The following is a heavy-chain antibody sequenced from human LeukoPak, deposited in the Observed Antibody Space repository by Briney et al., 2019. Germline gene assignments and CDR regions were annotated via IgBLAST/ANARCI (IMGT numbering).Heavy chain of an antibody. V-gene: IGHV1-2*02. CDR2: INPNSGGT. D-gene: IGHD6-25*01. CDR3: ARDLSTSATWELDF. Sequence: ASVKVSCKVSGYTLTELSMHWVRQAPGQGLEYMGWINPNSGGTNYAQKFQDRLTMTRDTSTSTASLELSSLRSDDTAVYYCARDLSTSATWELDFWGQGTLVTVSS. CDR1: GYTLTELS. J-gene: IGHJ4*02.